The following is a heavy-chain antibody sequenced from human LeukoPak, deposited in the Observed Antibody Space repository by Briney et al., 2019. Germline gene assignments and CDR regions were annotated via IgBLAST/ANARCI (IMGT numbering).Heavy chain of an antibody. CDR2: IIPIFGTA. Sequence: SVTVSCKASAGTFSSYAISWVRQAPGQGLEWMGRIIPIFGTANYAQKFHGRVPITTDESTITAYMELSSMRSVVTAVSNCALSYFDWLLIDYWGQGTLVTVSS. J-gene: IGHJ4*02. CDR3: ALSYFDWLLIDY. D-gene: IGHD3-9*01. CDR1: AGTFSSYA. V-gene: IGHV1-69*05.